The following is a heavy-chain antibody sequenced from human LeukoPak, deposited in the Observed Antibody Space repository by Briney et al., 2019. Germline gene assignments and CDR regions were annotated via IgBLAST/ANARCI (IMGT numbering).Heavy chain of an antibody. V-gene: IGHV4-61*02. Sequence: KPSQTLSLTCTVSGGSISSGSYYWSWIRQPAGKGLEWIGRIYTSESTNYNPSLKSRVTISVDTSKNQFSLKLSSVTAADTAVYYCARVDLRYCSGGSCPFDYWGQGTLVTVSS. CDR3: ARVDLRYCSGGSCPFDY. CDR2: IYTSEST. J-gene: IGHJ4*02. D-gene: IGHD2-15*01. CDR1: GGSISSGSYY.